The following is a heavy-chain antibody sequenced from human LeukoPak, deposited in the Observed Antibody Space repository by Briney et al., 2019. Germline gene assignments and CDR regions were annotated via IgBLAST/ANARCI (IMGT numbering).Heavy chain of an antibody. CDR1: GFTFDDYS. V-gene: IGHV3-43*01. D-gene: IGHD3-10*01. Sequence: GGSLSLSCAASGFTFDDYSMHWVRQAPGKGLEWVSAISWDGGSTYYADSVRRRFTISRDNSKNSLYLQMNSLRTEDSALYYCAKDIVPYGSASYSIDYWGQGTLVTVSS. J-gene: IGHJ4*02. CDR2: ISWDGGST. CDR3: AKDIVPYGSASYSIDY.